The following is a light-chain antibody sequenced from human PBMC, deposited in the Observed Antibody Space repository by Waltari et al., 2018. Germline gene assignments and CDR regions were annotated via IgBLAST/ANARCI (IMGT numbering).Light chain of an antibody. J-gene: IGKJ3*01. Sequence: EIVLTQSPATLSLSPGERATLSCRASQSVSSYLAWYQQKPGQAPRLLIYYASNRATGIPARFSGSGSGTDFTLTISSLEPEDFAVYYCQQRSNWPPAITFGPGTKVDIK. CDR3: QQRSNWPPAIT. V-gene: IGKV3-11*01. CDR1: QSVSSY. CDR2: YAS.